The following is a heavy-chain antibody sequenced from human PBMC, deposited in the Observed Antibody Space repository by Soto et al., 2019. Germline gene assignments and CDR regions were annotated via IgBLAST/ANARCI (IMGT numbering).Heavy chain of an antibody. J-gene: IGHJ4*02. Sequence: EVQLLESGGGLVRPGGSLRLSCTASGFRFSSYAVNWVRQAPGKGLEWVSSISAGGASTYYADSVKGRFTISRDDSKNTLFLQMNTLRAADTAVYYCAKAVAGTWEFDYWGQGTRVTVSS. D-gene: IGHD6-19*01. CDR3: AKAVAGTWEFDY. CDR1: GFRFSSYA. CDR2: ISAGGAST. V-gene: IGHV3-23*01.